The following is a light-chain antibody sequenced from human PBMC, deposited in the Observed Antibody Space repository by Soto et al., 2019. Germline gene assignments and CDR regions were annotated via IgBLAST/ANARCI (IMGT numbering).Light chain of an antibody. CDR3: QQYNSYWT. Sequence: DIQMTQSHSTLSASVGDRVTITCRASQSISSWLAWYQQKPGKAPKLLIYKASSLESGVPSRFSGSGSGTEFTLTISSLQPDVFATYYCQQYNSYWTFGQGTKVEIK. CDR2: KAS. CDR1: QSISSW. V-gene: IGKV1-5*03. J-gene: IGKJ1*01.